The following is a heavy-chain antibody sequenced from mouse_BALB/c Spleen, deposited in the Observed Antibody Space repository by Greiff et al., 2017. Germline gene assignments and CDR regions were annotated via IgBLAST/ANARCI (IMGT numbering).Heavy chain of an antibody. CDR1: GFTFSSYA. CDR2: ISSGGSYT. J-gene: IGHJ1*01. CDR3: ARRYGSSYDWYFDV. D-gene: IGHD1-1*01. V-gene: IGHV5-9-3*01. Sequence: VQLKESGGGLVKPGGSLKLSCAASGFTFSSYAMSWVRQTPEKRLEWVATISSGGSYTYYPDSVKGRFPISRDNAKNTLYLQMSSLRSEDTAMYYCARRYGSSYDWYFDVWGAGTTVTVSS.